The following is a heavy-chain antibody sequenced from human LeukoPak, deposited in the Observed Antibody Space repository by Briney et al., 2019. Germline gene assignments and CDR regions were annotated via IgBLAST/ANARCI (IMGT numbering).Heavy chain of an antibody. Sequence: GGGRRLSRAASGFTFRSYGMHLVRQAPGKGPGGGGVIWYDGSNKYCADSVKGRFTISRDNSKNTLYLQMNSLRAEDTAVYYCARDLDWTVTVGAFDIWGQGTMVTVSS. D-gene: IGHD4-17*01. CDR1: GFTFRSYG. J-gene: IGHJ3*02. V-gene: IGHV3-33*01. CDR3: ARDLDWTVTVGAFDI. CDR2: IWYDGSNK.